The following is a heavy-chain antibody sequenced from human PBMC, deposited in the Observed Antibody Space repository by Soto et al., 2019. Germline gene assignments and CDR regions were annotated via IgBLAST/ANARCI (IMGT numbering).Heavy chain of an antibody. Sequence: QFQLVQSGAEVKKPGATVKVSCKASGYTFNSYGISWVRQAPGQGLEWMGWISAYNGNTNYAQNLQGRVTMTTDTTTNTAYMELRSLRSDDTAVYYCARDRGSGWSVYWGQGTLVTVSS. CDR3: ARDRGSGWSVY. J-gene: IGHJ4*02. CDR2: ISAYNGNT. CDR1: GYTFNSYG. V-gene: IGHV1-18*01. D-gene: IGHD6-19*01.